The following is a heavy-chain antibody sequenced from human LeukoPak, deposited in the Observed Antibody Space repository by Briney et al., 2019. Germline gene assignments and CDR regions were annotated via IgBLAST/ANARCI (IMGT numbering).Heavy chain of an antibody. CDR1: GGSFSGYY. CDR2: INHSGST. Sequence: SETLSLTCAVYGGSFSGYYWSWIRQPPGKGLEWIGEINHSGSTNYNPSLKSRVTISVDTSKDQFSLKLSSVTAAGTAVYYCARVRWLQRSQPKWGSGDYWGQGTLVTVSS. D-gene: IGHD5-24*01. V-gene: IGHV4-34*01. CDR3: ARVRWLQRSQPKWGSGDY. J-gene: IGHJ4*02.